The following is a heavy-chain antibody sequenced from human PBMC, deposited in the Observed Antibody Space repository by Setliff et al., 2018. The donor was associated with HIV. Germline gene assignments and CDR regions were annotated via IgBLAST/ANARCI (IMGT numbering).Heavy chain of an antibody. J-gene: IGHJ6*03. V-gene: IGHV4-39*07. Sequence: SETLSLTCSVSGGSISSSTFFWAWIRQPPGKGLEWIASISHRGNTYNHPSLKSRVTISVDTSNNQFSLKLTSVTAADTAVYYCASEAWTSYRSSSGYYYYYMDVWGKGTTVTVSS. CDR1: GGSISSSTFF. CDR2: ISHRGNT. D-gene: IGHD6-6*01. CDR3: ASEAWTSYRSSSGYYYYYMDV.